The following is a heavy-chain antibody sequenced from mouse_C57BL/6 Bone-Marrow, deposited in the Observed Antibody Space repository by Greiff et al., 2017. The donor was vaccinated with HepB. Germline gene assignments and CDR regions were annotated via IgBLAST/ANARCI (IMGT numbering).Heavy chain of an antibody. D-gene: IGHD2-3*01. CDR2: ISSGGDYT. J-gene: IGHJ1*03. V-gene: IGHV5-9-1*02. Sequence: EVKLVESGEGLVKPGGSLKLSCAASGFTFSSYAMSWVRQTPEKMLEWVAYISSGGDYTYYADTVKGRFTISRDNARNTLYLQMSSLKSEDTAMYYCTREALYDGYYNVWGTGTTVTVSS. CDR3: TREALYDGYYNV. CDR1: GFTFSSYA.